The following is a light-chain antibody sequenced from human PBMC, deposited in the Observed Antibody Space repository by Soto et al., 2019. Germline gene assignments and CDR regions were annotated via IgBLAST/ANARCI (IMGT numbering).Light chain of an antibody. Sequence: SYELTQPPSVSVSPGQTARITCSGDALPKQYAYWYQQKPGQAPVLVIYKDSERPSGIPERFSGSSSGTTVTLTISGVQAEDEDDYYCQSADSSGTYRRWVFGGGTKLTVL. J-gene: IGLJ3*02. CDR3: QSADSSGTYRRWV. V-gene: IGLV3-25*02. CDR2: KDS. CDR1: ALPKQY.